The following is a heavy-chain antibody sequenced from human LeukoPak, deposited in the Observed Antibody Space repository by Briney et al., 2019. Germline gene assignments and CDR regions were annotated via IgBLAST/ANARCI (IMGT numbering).Heavy chain of an antibody. Sequence: QPGRSLRLSCAASGFTFSSYGMHWVRQAPGKGLEWVAVIWYDGTKKYYAGSVKGRFTISRDNSKNKMYLQMNSLRAEDTAVYYCARDRRWLQSEGLDYWGQGTLVTVSS. V-gene: IGHV3-33*01. D-gene: IGHD5-24*01. CDR3: ARDRRWLQSEGLDY. CDR1: GFTFSSYG. J-gene: IGHJ4*02. CDR2: IWYDGTKK.